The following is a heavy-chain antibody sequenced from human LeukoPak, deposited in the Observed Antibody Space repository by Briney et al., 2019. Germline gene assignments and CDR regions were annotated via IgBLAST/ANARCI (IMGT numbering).Heavy chain of an antibody. CDR3: AREGYRSSTSCPLDP. Sequence: ASVKVSCKASGYTFTGYYMHWVRQAPGQGLEWMGWINPNSGGTNYAQKFQGWVTMTRDTSISTAYMELSRLRSDDTAVYYCAREGYRSSTSCPLDPWGQGTLVTVSS. CDR2: INPNSGGT. D-gene: IGHD2-2*01. CDR1: GYTFTGYY. V-gene: IGHV1-2*04. J-gene: IGHJ5*02.